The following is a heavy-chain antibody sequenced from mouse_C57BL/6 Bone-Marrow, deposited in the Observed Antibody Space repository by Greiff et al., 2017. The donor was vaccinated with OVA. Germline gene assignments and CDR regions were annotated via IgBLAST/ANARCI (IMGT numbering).Heavy chain of an antibody. CDR2: IDPSDSYT. Sequence: VQLQQPGAELVMPGASVKLSCKASGYTFTSYWMHWVKQRPGQGLEWIGEIDPSDSYTNYNQKFKGKSTLTVDKSSSTAYMQLSSLTSEDSAVYYCARPPYYYGSSYGFAYWGQGTLVTVSA. V-gene: IGHV1-69*01. CDR3: ARPPYYYGSSYGFAY. D-gene: IGHD1-1*01. J-gene: IGHJ3*01. CDR1: GYTFTSYW.